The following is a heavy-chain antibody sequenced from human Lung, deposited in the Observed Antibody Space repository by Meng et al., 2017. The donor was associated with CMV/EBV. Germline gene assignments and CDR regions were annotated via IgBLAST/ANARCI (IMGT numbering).Heavy chain of an antibody. CDR1: GFTFDDYA. CDR2: ISWNSGSI. Sequence: GGSXRLXCAASGFTFDDYAMHWVRQAPGKGLEWVSGISWNSGSIGYADSVKGRFTISRDNAKNSLYLQMNSLRAEDMALYYCAKGTRNYYYYYGMDVWGQGTTVTVSS. CDR3: AKGTRNYYYYYGMDV. V-gene: IGHV3-9*03. J-gene: IGHJ6*02.